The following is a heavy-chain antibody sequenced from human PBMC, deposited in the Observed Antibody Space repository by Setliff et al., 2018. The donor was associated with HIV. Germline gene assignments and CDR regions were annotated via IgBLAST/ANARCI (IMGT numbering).Heavy chain of an antibody. Sequence: GGSLRLSCAASGFTFSSYAMSWVRQAPGKGLEWVSANTGSGGNTFYADSVKGRFVISRDNARNSLYLQMNSLRAEDTALYYCARENNRGWHWLDPFDYWGQGTLVTVSS. CDR1: GFTFSSYA. CDR3: ARENNRGWHWLDPFDY. J-gene: IGHJ4*02. CDR2: NTGSGGNT. V-gene: IGHV3-23*01. D-gene: IGHD6-19*01.